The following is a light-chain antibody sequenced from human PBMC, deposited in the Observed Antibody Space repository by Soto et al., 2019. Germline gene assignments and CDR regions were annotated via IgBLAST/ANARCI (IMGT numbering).Light chain of an antibody. Sequence: DIQMTQSPSTLSASVGDRVTITCRASQRINIWLAWYQQKPGKAPKLLIYETSSLEGGVPSRFRGSGSGKELTLTISSLQPDDFATEHCQQYSNYWWKVGQGPMVDIK. CDR1: QRINIW. V-gene: IGKV1-5*01. CDR3: QQYSNYWWK. J-gene: IGKJ1*01. CDR2: ETS.